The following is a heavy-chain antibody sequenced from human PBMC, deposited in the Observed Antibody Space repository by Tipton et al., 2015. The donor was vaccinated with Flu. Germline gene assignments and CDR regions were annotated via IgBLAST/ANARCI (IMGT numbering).Heavy chain of an antibody. J-gene: IGHJ6*02. CDR1: GYTFTGYY. CDR2: INPNSGGT. Sequence: QSGPEVKKPGASVKVSCKASGYTFTGYYMHWVRQAPGQGLEWMGWINPNSGGTNYAQKFQGRVTMTRDTSISTAYMELSRLRSDDTAVYYCAREAARQLYYFYGMDVWGQGTTVTVSS. V-gene: IGHV1-2*02. D-gene: IGHD6-6*01. CDR3: AREAARQLYYFYGMDV.